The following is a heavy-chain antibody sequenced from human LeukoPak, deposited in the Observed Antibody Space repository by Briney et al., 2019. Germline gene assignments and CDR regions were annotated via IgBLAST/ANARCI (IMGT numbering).Heavy chain of an antibody. V-gene: IGHV4-39*01. J-gene: IGHJ5*02. CDR1: CGSISSSSYY. CDR2: IYYSGST. CDR3: ARRKSDYDYVWGAPKFDP. D-gene: IGHD3-16*01. Sequence: TPSETLSLTCTVSCGSISSSSYYWGWIRQPPGKGLEWIGCIYYSGSTYYHPSPKNQVTISVDKSKNQFSLKLSSVTAADTAVYYCARRKSDYDYVWGAPKFDPWGQGTLVTVSS.